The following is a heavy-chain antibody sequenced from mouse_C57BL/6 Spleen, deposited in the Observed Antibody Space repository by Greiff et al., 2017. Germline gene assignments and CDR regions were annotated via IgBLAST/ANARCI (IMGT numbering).Heavy chain of an antibody. Sequence: QVQLQQSGAELVKPGASVKISCKASGYAFSSYWMNWVKQRPGKGLEWIGQIYPGDGDTNYNGKFKGKATLTADKSSSTAYMQLSSLTSEDSAVYFCARGETYYSNSGAMDYWGQGTSVTVSS. CDR3: ARGETYYSNSGAMDY. CDR2: IYPGDGDT. CDR1: GYAFSSYW. J-gene: IGHJ4*01. V-gene: IGHV1-80*01. D-gene: IGHD2-5*01.